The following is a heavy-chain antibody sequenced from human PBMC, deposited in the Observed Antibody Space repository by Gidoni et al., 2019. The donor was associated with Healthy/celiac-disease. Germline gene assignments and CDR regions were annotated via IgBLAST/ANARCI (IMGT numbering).Heavy chain of an antibody. CDR1: GGTFSSYT. D-gene: IGHD6-13*01. V-gene: IGHV1-69*02. CDR2: IIPILGIA. Sequence: QVQLVQSGAEVKKPGSSVKVSCKASGGTFSSYTISWVRQAPGQGLEWMGRIIPILGIANYAQKFQGRVTITADKSTSTAYMELSSLRSEDTAVYYCARGLEGSAGTGTFDIWGQGTMVTVSS. CDR3: ARGLEGSAGTGTFDI. J-gene: IGHJ3*02.